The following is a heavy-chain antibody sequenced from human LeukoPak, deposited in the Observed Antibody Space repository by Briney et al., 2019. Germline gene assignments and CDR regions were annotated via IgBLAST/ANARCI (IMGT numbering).Heavy chain of an antibody. J-gene: IGHJ4*02. Sequence: ASVKVSCKASGYTFTGYYMHWVRQAPGQGLEWMGWINPNSGGTNYAQKFQGRVTMTRDTSISTAYMELSRLRSDDTAVYYCARGLHPMIVVVTPEFDYWGQGTLVTVSS. CDR1: GYTFTGYY. V-gene: IGHV1-2*02. CDR2: INPNSGGT. D-gene: IGHD3-22*01. CDR3: ARGLHPMIVVVTPEFDY.